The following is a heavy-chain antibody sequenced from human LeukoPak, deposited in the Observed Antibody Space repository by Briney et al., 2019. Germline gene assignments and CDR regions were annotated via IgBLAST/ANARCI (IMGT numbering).Heavy chain of an antibody. Sequence: SETLSLTCTVSGGATSSSNYYWAWIHQPPGKGLEWMGSVFYSGTTHYNPSLKSRVTISIDTSKNQFSLKLSSVTAADTAVYYCARLSNYGGHSGDGYWGQGTLVTVSS. CDR2: VFYSGTT. D-gene: IGHD4-23*01. J-gene: IGHJ4*02. CDR3: ARLSNYGGHSGDGY. V-gene: IGHV4-39*01. CDR1: GGATSSSNYY.